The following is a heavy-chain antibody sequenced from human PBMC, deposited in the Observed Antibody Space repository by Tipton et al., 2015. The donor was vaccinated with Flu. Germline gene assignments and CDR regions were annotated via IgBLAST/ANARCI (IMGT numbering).Heavy chain of an antibody. J-gene: IGHJ4*02. CDR1: GFTFSTYE. CDR2: ISSSGTTI. D-gene: IGHD6-19*01. Sequence: SLRLSCAASGFTFSTYEMNWVRQAPGKGLEWVSYISSSGTTIYYADSVKGRFTISRDDTKNSLYLQMNSLRVEDTAVYYCARDRGVAGNGASDYWGQGTLVTVSS. CDR3: ARDRGVAGNGASDY. V-gene: IGHV3-48*03.